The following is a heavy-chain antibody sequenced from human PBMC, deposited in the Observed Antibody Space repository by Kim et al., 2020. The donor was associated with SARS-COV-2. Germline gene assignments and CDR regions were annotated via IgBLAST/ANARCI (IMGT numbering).Heavy chain of an antibody. V-gene: IGHV4-34*01. Sequence: SETLSLTCAVYGGSFSGYYWSWIRQPPGNGLEWIGEINHSGSTNYNPSLKSRVTISVDTSKNQFSLKLSSVTAADTAVYYCARYWRNSSGYPTRHTHAPTRRYYYGMDVWGQGNTVTVSS. J-gene: IGHJ6*02. CDR1: GGSFSGYY. CDR3: ARYWRNSSGYPTRHTHAPTRRYYYGMDV. CDR2: INHSGST. D-gene: IGHD3-22*01.